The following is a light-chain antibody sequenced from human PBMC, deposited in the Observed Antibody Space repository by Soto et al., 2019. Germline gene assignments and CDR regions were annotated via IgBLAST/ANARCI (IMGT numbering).Light chain of an antibody. CDR3: SSYTSSSTYVV. V-gene: IGLV2-14*03. CDR2: DVT. J-gene: IGLJ2*01. CDR1: SSDVGGYNY. Sequence: QSALTQPASVSGSPGQSITISCTGTSSDVGGYNYVSWYQHHPGKAPKLMIYDVTNRPSGVSNRFSGSKSANTASLTISGLHAEDEADYYCSSYTSSSTYVVFDGGTKLTVL.